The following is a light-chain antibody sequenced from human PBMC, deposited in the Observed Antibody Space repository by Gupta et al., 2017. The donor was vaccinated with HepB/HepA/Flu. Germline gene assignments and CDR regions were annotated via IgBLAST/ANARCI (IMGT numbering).Light chain of an antibody. J-gene: IGKJ2*01. CDR2: GAS. CDR1: QSVSSN. CDR3: QQYTNWPPSYT. V-gene: IGKV3-15*01. Sequence: DIVMTQSPATLSVSLGERATLSCRASQSVSSNLAWYQQRPGQAPRLLIYGASTRAIGITGRFSGSGSGTEFTLTISSLQSEDFAVYFCQQYTNWPPSYTFGQGTKLEIK.